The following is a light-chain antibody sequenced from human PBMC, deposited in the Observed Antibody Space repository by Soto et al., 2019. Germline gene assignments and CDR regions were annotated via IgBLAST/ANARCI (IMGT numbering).Light chain of an antibody. V-gene: IGKV3-15*01. CDR2: GAS. CDR1: QSVSSN. CDR3: QQDNNWPPVYT. J-gene: IGKJ2*01. Sequence: EIVMTQSPATLSVSPGERATLSCRASQSVSSNLAWYQQKPGQARRLLIYGASTRATGIPARFSGSGSGTEFTLTISSLQSEDFAVYYCQQDNNWPPVYTFGQGTKLEIK.